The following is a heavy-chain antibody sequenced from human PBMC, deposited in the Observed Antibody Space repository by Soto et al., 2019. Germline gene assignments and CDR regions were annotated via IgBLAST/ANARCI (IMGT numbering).Heavy chain of an antibody. Sequence: ASVKVSCKASGFTFTSYGISWVRQAPGQGLEWMGWISGYNGNLNYAQKLQGRVTMTTDTSTSTAYMELRSLRSDDTAVYHRARVWWEMATIFHLNGDALDIWGQGTMVTVSS. CDR3: ARVWWEMATIFHLNGDALDI. J-gene: IGHJ3*02. CDR2: ISGYNGNL. V-gene: IGHV1-18*01. D-gene: IGHD1-26*01. CDR1: GFTFTSYG.